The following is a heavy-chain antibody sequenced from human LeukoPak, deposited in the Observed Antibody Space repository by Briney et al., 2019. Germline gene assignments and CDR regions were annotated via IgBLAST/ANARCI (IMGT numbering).Heavy chain of an antibody. D-gene: IGHD3-9*01. Sequence: GGSLRLSCAASGFTFSAYSMSWVRQAPGQGLEWVSSITSSSSSTYYADSVKGRFTISRDNAKNSLYLQMNILRAEDTAVYFCARFETCQCDDVFDIWGQGTMVTVSS. CDR3: ARFETCQCDDVFDI. J-gene: IGHJ3*02. CDR2: ITSSSSST. V-gene: IGHV3-21*01. CDR1: GFTFSAYS.